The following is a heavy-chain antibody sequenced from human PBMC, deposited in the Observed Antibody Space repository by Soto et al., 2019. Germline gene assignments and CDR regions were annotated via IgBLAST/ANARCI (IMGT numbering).Heavy chain of an antibody. Sequence: SETLSLTCTVSGGSISSYYWSWIRQPPGKGLEWIGYIYYSGSTNYNPSLKSRVTISVDTSKNQFSLKLSSVTAADRAMYFCARYNSYAIDYWGRGTLVTSPQ. CDR1: GGSISSYY. D-gene: IGHD2-8*01. CDR2: IYYSGST. CDR3: ARYNSYAIDY. J-gene: IGHJ4*02. V-gene: IGHV4-59*01.